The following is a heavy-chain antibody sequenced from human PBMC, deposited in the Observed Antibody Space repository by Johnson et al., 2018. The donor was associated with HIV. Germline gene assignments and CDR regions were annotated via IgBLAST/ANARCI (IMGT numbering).Heavy chain of an antibody. CDR3: ARDSLETSDGAFDI. CDR2: ISYDGSNK. CDR1: GFTFSSYA. D-gene: IGHD1-1*01. Sequence: VQLVESGGGVVQPGGSLRLSCAASGFTFSSYAMHWVRQAPGKGLEWVAVISYDGSNKYYADSVKGRFTISRDNSKNTLYLQMNSLRAEDTAVYYCARDSLETSDGAFDIWGQGTMVTVSS. J-gene: IGHJ3*02. V-gene: IGHV3-30-3*01.